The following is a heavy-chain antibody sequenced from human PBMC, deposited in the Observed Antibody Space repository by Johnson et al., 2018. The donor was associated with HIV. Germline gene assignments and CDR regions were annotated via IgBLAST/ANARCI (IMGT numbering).Heavy chain of an antibody. Sequence: QVQLVESGGGVVQAGRSLRLSCAASGFTFSSYAMHWVRQAPGKGLEWVAIISYDGSNKYYADSVKGRFTISRDNSKNTLYLQMNSLRVEDTAVYYCAKDCVGVWWSRAFDIWGQGTMVTVSS. D-gene: IGHD2-21*01. V-gene: IGHV3-30-3*01. CDR3: AKDCVGVWWSRAFDI. J-gene: IGHJ3*02. CDR1: GFTFSSYA. CDR2: ISYDGSNK.